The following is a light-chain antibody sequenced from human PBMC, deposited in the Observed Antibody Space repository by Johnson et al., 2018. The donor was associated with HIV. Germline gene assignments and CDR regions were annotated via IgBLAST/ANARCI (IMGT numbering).Light chain of an antibody. J-gene: IGLJ1*01. V-gene: IGLV1-51*01. Sequence: SVLTQPPLVSAAPGQRVTISCSGSSSNIGKNYVSWYQQLPGTAPKLIIYDNKKRPSGIPDRFSGSKSGTSATLGITGLQTGDEADYYCGTWDSSLSAGGVFGTGTKVPVL. CDR3: GTWDSSLSAGGV. CDR2: DNK. CDR1: SSNIGKNY.